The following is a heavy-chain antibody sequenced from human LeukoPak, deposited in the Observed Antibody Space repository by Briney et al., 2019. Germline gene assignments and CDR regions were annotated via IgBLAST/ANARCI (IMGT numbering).Heavy chain of an antibody. CDR3: ARGATVTTYHYYDMGV. CDR1: GYTFTGYY. J-gene: IGHJ6*03. Sequence: ASVKVSCKASGYTFTGYYLHWVRQAPGQGLAWMGWINPNSGGTNYAQKFQGRVTMTRYTSISKAYMELSRLRSDDAAVYYCARGATVTTYHYYDMGVWGTGTTVTVAS. D-gene: IGHD4-11*01. V-gene: IGHV1-2*02. CDR2: INPNSGGT.